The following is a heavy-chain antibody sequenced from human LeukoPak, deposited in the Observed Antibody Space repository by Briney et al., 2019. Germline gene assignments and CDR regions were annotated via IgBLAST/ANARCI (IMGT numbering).Heavy chain of an antibody. CDR1: GGSISSSSYY. V-gene: IGHV4-39*07. D-gene: IGHD3-10*01. J-gene: IGHJ4*02. CDR2: IYYSGST. CDR3: ASALGWMRGSGREISEN. Sequence: SETLSLTCTVSGGSISSSSYYWGWIRQPPGKGLEWIGSIYYSGSTYYNPSLKSRVTISVDTSKNQFSLKLSSVTAAGTAVYYCASALGWMRGSGREISENWGQGTLVTVSS.